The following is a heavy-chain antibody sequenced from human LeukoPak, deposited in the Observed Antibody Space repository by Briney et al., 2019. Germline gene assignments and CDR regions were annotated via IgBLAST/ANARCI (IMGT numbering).Heavy chain of an antibody. Sequence: QAGGSLRLSCAASGFTFSSYAMSWVRQAPGKGLEWVSAISGSGGSTYYADSVKGRFTISRDNSKNTLYLQMNSLRAEDTAVYYCAKEPLYDFWSGDNWFDPWGQGTLVTVSS. J-gene: IGHJ5*02. V-gene: IGHV3-23*01. D-gene: IGHD3-3*01. CDR2: ISGSGGST. CDR3: AKEPLYDFWSGDNWFDP. CDR1: GFTFSSYA.